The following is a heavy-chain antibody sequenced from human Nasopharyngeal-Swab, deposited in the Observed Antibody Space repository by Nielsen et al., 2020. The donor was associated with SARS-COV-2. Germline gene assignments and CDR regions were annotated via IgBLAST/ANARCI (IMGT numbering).Heavy chain of an antibody. Sequence: GESLKISCVASGFTFSRYWMSWVRQAPGMGLEWVAITNEDGSVKYYVDSVKGRFTISRDNAKNSLYLQMNSLLAEDTAVFYCVGRRGGYWGQGTLVTVSS. CDR2: TNEDGSVK. J-gene: IGHJ4*02. CDR3: VGRRGGY. D-gene: IGHD3-16*01. V-gene: IGHV3-7*03. CDR1: GFTFSRYW.